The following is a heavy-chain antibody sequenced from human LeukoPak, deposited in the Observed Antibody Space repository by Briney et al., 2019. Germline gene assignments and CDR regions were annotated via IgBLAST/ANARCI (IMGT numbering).Heavy chain of an antibody. Sequence: PGGSLRLSCAASGFTFSNYVMSWVRQAPGKGLEWVSLISGSGDSTYYADSVKGRFTISRDNSKNTLYLQMNSLRAEDTAVYSCAKGRYHGLGSYLNSHDYWGQGTLVTVSS. J-gene: IGHJ4*02. V-gene: IGHV3-23*01. CDR1: GFTFSNYV. CDR3: AKGRYHGLGSYLNSHDY. CDR2: ISGSGDST. D-gene: IGHD3-10*01.